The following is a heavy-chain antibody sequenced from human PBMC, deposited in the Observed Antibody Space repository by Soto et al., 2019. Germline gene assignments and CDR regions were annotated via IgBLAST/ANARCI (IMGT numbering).Heavy chain of an antibody. J-gene: IGHJ6*02. V-gene: IGHV5-51*01. CDR2: IYPGDSDT. Sequence: GESLKISCKGSGYSFTSYWIGSVRQMPGKGLEWMGIIYPGDSDTRYSPSFQGQVTISADKSISTAYLQWSSLKASDTAMYYCARFGDINLDYYGMDVWGQGTTVTVSS. CDR3: ARFGDINLDYYGMDV. D-gene: IGHD2-21*01. CDR1: GYSFTSYW.